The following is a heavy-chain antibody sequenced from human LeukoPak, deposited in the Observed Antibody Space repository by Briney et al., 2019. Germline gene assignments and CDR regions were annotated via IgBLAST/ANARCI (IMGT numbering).Heavy chain of an antibody. CDR1: GYTFTSYY. V-gene: IGHV1-46*01. D-gene: IGHD3-16*01. CDR3: ASSYVTPGGFDY. CDR2: INPSGGST. J-gene: IGHJ4*02. Sequence: GASVKVSCKASGYTFTSYYMHWVRQAPGQGLEWMGIINPSGGSTSYAQKFQGRVTMTRDTSTSTVYMELSSLRSEDTAVYYCASSYVTPGGFDYWGQGTLVTASS.